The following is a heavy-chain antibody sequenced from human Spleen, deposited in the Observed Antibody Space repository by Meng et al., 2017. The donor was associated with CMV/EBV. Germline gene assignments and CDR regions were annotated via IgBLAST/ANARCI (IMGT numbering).Heavy chain of an antibody. V-gene: IGHV4-39*07. Sequence: GSLRLSCTVSGYSMSGSGYYWGWIRQPPAKGLEWIGSTHYSGRTYYNPSLKSRVTISGDTSKNQFSLKLSSVTAADTAVYYCARARRKGELAVRGYYYYYYGMDVWGQGTTVTVSS. CDR1: GYSMSGSGYY. D-gene: IGHD6-6*01. J-gene: IGHJ6*02. CDR2: THYSGRT. CDR3: ARARRKGELAVRGYYYYYYGMDV.